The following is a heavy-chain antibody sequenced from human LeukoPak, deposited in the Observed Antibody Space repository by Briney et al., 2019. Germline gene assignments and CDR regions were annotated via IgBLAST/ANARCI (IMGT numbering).Heavy chain of an antibody. CDR2: ISDSSRTV. CDR1: GFTFTSHS. V-gene: IGHV3-48*01. Sequence: GGSLXLSCAASGFTFTSHSMNWVRQAPGKGLEWISYISDSSRTVYYADSVKGRFTISRDNSKNTLYLQMNSLRAEDTAVYYCARDGHDRYCSSTSCYRGKLDYWGQGTLVTVSS. J-gene: IGHJ4*02. D-gene: IGHD2-2*02. CDR3: ARDGHDRYCSSTSCYRGKLDY.